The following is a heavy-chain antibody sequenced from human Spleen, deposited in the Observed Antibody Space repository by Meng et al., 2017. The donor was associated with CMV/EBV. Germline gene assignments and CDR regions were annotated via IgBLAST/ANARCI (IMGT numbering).Heavy chain of an antibody. V-gene: IGHV1-18*01. CDR2: ISTYNGHT. J-gene: IGHJ6*02. D-gene: IGHD2/OR15-2a*01. Sequence: ASVKVSCKASGYSFTTYGISWVRQAPGQGLEWMGWISTYNGHTKYAQRLQGRVTMTTDTSTSTVYMEVRSLRSEDTAVYYCASHSFPNYHYYSALDVWGQGTTVTVSS. CDR3: ASHSFPNYHYYSALDV. CDR1: GYSFTTYG.